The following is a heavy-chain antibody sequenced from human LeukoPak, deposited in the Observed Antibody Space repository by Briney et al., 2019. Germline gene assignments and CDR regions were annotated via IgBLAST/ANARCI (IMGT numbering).Heavy chain of an antibody. CDR1: GFTFSSYW. Sequence: GGSLRLSCAASGFTFSSYWIHWVRQAPGKGLVWVSRINTDGSSTSYADSVKGRFTISRDNAKNTLYLQMNSLRAEDTAVYYCARDGRARDYYYYMDVWGKGTTVTVSS. J-gene: IGHJ6*03. V-gene: IGHV3-74*01. CDR3: ARDGRARDYYYYMDV. CDR2: INTDGSST. D-gene: IGHD3-10*01.